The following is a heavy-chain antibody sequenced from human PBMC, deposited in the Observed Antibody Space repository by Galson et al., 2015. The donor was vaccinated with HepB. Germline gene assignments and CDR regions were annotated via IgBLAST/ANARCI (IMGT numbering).Heavy chain of an antibody. CDR3: ARARSLSGYPAKAYYYTYGMDV. D-gene: IGHD3-22*01. J-gene: IGHJ6*02. CDR2: INTNTGHP. Sequence: SVKVSCKASGYTFPSYGMNWVRQAPGQGLEWIGWINTNTGHPTYAQGFTGRFVFSLDTSVSTTYLQISGLKAADNAVYFCARARSLSGYPAKAYYYTYGMDVWGQGTTVTVSS. V-gene: IGHV7-4-1*02. CDR1: GYTFPSYG.